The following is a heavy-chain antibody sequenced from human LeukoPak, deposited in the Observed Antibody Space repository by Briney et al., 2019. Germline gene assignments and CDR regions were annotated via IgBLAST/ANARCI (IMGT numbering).Heavy chain of an antibody. CDR2: INPNSGGT. Sequence: ASVTVSCKASGYTFTGYYMHWVRQAPGQGLEWMGWINPNSGGTNYAQKFQGRVTMTRDTSISTAYMELSRLRSDDTAVYYCARADCSGGSCYGTIDDYWGQGTLVTVSS. CDR3: ARADCSGGSCYGTIDDY. D-gene: IGHD2-15*01. V-gene: IGHV1-2*02. CDR1: GYTFTGYY. J-gene: IGHJ4*02.